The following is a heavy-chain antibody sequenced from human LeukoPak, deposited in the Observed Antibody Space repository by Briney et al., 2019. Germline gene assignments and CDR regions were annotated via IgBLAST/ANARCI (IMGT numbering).Heavy chain of an antibody. CDR3: ARRAYNWGAFDI. D-gene: IGHD5-24*01. Sequence: GGSLRLSCAASGFTFTNYAMNCVRQAPAKGLEWVSTLSPSGADTYYADSVKGRFTISRDISKNTLYLQMNSLRAEDTAVYYCARRAYNWGAFDIWGQGTMVTVSS. J-gene: IGHJ3*02. V-gene: IGHV3-23*01. CDR2: LSPSGADT. CDR1: GFTFTNYA.